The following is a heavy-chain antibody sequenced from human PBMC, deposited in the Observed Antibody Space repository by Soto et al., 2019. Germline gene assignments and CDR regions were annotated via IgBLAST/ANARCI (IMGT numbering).Heavy chain of an antibody. CDR2: IKQDGSEK. CDR1: GFTFSSYW. J-gene: IGHJ6*02. CDR3: ARDARWFGETSHYYYGMDV. V-gene: IGHV3-7*05. Sequence: GGSLRLSCAASGFTFSSYWMSWVRQAPGKGLEWVANIKQDGSEKYYVDSVKGRFTISRDNAKNSLYLQMNSLRAEDTAVYYCARDARWFGETSHYYYGMDVWGQGTTVTVSS. D-gene: IGHD3-10*01.